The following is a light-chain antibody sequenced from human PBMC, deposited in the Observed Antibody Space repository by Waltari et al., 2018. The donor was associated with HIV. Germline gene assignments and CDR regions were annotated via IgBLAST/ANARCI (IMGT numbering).Light chain of an antibody. Sequence: ETVMTQSPSALTVSPGERVTRPCRASQNISTSLAWYQQKPGQSPRLLIYDASARATGVPARFSVSWSGTEFTLHISALQSEDLAVYFCQEYEKWPLTFGPGSKVNIK. CDR2: DAS. V-gene: IGKV3-15*01. CDR1: QNISTS. J-gene: IGKJ3*01. CDR3: QEYEKWPLT.